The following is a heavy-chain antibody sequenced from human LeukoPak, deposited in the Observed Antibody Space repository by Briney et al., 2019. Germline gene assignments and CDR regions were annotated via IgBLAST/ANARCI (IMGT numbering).Heavy chain of an antibody. Sequence: GASVKVSCKASGGTFSSYAISWVRQAPGQGLEWMGRIIPILGIANYAQKFQGRVTITADKSTSTAYMELSSLRSEDTAVYYCAREFVTGGSTTPGGIVVVVAANSFDIWGQGTMVTVSS. D-gene: IGHD2-15*01. V-gene: IGHV1-69*04. CDR2: IIPILGIA. J-gene: IGHJ3*02. CDR3: AREFVTGGSTTPGGIVVVVAANSFDI. CDR1: GGTFSSYA.